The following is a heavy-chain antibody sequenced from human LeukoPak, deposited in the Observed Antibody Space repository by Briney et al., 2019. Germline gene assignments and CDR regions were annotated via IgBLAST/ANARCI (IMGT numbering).Heavy chain of an antibody. CDR3: ARGDPRYSSSWYVTDFDY. J-gene: IGHJ4*02. CDR1: GYSFTGYA. V-gene: IGHV7-4-1*02. CDR2: INTNTGNP. D-gene: IGHD6-13*01. Sequence: ASVKVSCKASGYSFTGYAMNWVRQAPGQGLEWMGWINTNTGNPTYAQGFTGRFVFSLDTSVTTAYLQISSLKTGDTAVYYCARGDPRYSSSWYVTDFDYWGQGTLVTVSS.